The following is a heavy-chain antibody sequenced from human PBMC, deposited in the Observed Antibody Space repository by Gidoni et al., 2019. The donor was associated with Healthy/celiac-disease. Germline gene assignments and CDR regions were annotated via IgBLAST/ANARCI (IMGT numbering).Heavy chain of an antibody. V-gene: IGHV3-23*01. J-gene: IGHJ5*02. Sequence: EVQLLESGGGLVQPGGSLRLSCAASGYTFTSDAMSGVRQGPGKGMEGVSAISGSGGSTYYADSVKGRFTISRDNSKNTLYLQMNSLRAEDTAVYYCAKGAPYSYDFWSGYYFNWFDPWGQGTLVTVSS. CDR1: GYTFTSDA. CDR2: ISGSGGST. CDR3: AKGAPYSYDFWSGYYFNWFDP. D-gene: IGHD3-3*01.